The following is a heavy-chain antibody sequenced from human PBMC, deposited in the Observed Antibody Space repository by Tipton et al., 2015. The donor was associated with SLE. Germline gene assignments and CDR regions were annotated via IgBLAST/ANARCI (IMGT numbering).Heavy chain of an antibody. Sequence: TLSLTCTVSGGSITSYYWTWIRQSPGKGLEWIGYIFYTGSTNYNPSLKSRVTISVDTSKNQFSLKLSSVTAADTAVYYCARDSQFLPYGMDVWGQGTTVTVSS. CDR1: GGSITSYY. CDR3: ARDSQFLPYGMDV. J-gene: IGHJ6*02. V-gene: IGHV4-59*01. D-gene: IGHD5-24*01. CDR2: IFYTGST.